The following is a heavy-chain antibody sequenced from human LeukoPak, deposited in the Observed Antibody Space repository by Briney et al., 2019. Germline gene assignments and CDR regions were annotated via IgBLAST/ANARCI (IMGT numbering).Heavy chain of an antibody. J-gene: IGHJ4*02. D-gene: IGHD5-24*01. V-gene: IGHV1-2*02. CDR2: INPNSGGT. Sequence: ASVKVSCKASGYTFTGYYMHWVRQAPGQGLEWVGWINPNSGGTNYAQKFQGRVTMTRDTSISTAYMELSRLRSEDTAVYYCAVSKVEMATSYHFDHWGQGTLVTVSP. CDR3: AVSKVEMATSYHFDH. CDR1: GYTFTGYY.